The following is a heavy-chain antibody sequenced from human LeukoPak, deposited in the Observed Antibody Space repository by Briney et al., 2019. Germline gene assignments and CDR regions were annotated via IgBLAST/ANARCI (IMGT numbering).Heavy chain of an antibody. V-gene: IGHV1-69*13. Sequence: ASVKVSCKASGGTFSSYAISWVRQAPGQGLEWMGGIIPIFGTANYAQKFQGRVTITADESTSTAYMELSSLRSEDTAVYYCARAPTSPDYYYYGMDVWGQGTTVTVSS. CDR1: GGTFSSYA. CDR3: ARAPTSPDYYYYGMDV. D-gene: IGHD2-2*01. J-gene: IGHJ6*02. CDR2: IIPIFGTA.